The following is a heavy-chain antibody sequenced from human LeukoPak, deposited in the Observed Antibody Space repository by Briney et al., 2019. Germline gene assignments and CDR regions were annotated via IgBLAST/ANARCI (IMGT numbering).Heavy chain of an antibody. CDR3: ARRGKRYDFWSGYLGLDY. CDR1: GYIFTNYA. J-gene: IGHJ4*02. CDR2: ISAYNGNT. V-gene: IGHV1-18*04. Sequence: GASVKVSCKASGYIFTNYAMRWVRQAPGQGLEWMGWISAYNGNTNYAQKLQGRVTMTTDTSTSTAYMELRSLRSDDTAVYYCARRGKRYDFWSGYLGLDYWGQGTLVTVSS. D-gene: IGHD3-3*01.